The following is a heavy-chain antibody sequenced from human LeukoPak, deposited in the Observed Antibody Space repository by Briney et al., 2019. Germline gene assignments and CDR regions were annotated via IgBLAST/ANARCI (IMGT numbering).Heavy chain of an antibody. CDR1: GFTFSSYA. CDR3: AREGWDASSSWYSEPTPYFDY. V-gene: IGHV3-64*01. CDR2: IRSNGGST. D-gene: IGHD6-13*01. J-gene: IGHJ4*02. Sequence: GGSLRLSCAASGFTFSSYAMHWVRQAPGKGLEYVSAIRSNGGSTYYANSVKGRFTISRDNSKNTLYLQMGSLRAEDMAVYYCAREGWDASSSWYSEPTPYFDYWGQGTLVTVSS.